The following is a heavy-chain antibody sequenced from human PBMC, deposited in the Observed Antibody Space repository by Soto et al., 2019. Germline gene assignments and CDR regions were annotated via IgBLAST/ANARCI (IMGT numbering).Heavy chain of an antibody. CDR1: GGSISSGGYY. D-gene: IGHD3-10*01. V-gene: IGHV4-31*03. CDR2: IYYSGST. CDR3: ARVPSGSGIFFDY. Sequence: PSETLSLTCTVSGGSISSGGYYWSWIRQHPGKGLEWIGYIYYSGSTYYNPSLKSRVTISVDTSKNQFSLKLSSVTAADTAVYYCARVPSGSGIFFDYWGQGTLVTVSS. J-gene: IGHJ4*02.